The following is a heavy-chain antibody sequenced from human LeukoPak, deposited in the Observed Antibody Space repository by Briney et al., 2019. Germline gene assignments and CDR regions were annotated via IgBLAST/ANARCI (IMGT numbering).Heavy chain of an antibody. V-gene: IGHV3-30*02. Sequence: PGGSLRLSCAASGFTFSSYAMSWVRQAPGKGLEWVAFIRYDGSDKYYADSVKGRFTISRDNSKNTLYLQMNSLRVEDTAVYYCAKVVDNLDYWGQGTLVTVSS. D-gene: IGHD2-15*01. CDR1: GFTFSSYA. CDR2: IRYDGSDK. CDR3: AKVVDNLDY. J-gene: IGHJ4*02.